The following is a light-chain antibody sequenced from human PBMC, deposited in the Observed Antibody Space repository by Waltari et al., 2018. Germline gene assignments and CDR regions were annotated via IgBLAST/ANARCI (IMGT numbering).Light chain of an antibody. J-gene: IGKJ2*01. CDR2: GAS. CDR3: QQHGTSPFT. CDR1: QSVGSSY. Sequence: RASQSVGSSYLAWYQQKPGQAPRLLIYGASIRATGIPDRISGSGSGTDFTLTLSSLEPEDFAVYYCQQHGTSPFTFGQGTKVEIK. V-gene: IGKV3-20*01.